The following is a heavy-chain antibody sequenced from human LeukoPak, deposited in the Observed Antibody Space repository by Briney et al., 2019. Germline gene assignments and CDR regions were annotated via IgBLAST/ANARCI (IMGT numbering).Heavy chain of an antibody. CDR1: GFTVSSNY. Sequence: GGSLRLSCAASGFTVSSNYMSWVRQAPGKGLEWVSVIYSGGSTYYADSVKGRFSISRDNSKNTLYLQMNSLRAEDTAVYYCAREGSSSGFDYWGQGTLVTVSS. J-gene: IGHJ4*02. V-gene: IGHV3-53*01. CDR2: IYSGGST. D-gene: IGHD3-22*01. CDR3: AREGSSSGFDY.